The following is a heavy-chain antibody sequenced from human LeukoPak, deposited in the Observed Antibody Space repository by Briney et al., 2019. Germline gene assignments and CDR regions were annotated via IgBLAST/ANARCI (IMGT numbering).Heavy chain of an antibody. CDR2: IRYDGSNK. D-gene: IGHD2-8*01. V-gene: IGHV3-30*02. J-gene: IGHJ3*02. CDR1: GFTFSSYG. CDR3: ANVVLGNMPANAFDI. Sequence: GGSLRLSCAASGFTFSSYGMHWVRQAPGKGLEWVAFIRYDGSNKYYADSVKGRFTISRDNSKNTLYLQMNSLRAEDRAVYYCANVVLGNMPANAFDIWGQGTMVTVSS.